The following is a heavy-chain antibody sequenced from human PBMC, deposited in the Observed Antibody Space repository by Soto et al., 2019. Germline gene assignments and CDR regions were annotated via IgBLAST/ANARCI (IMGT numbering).Heavy chain of an antibody. CDR2: IIPIFGTA. V-gene: IGHV1-69*13. CDR3: ARGENTAMTQQLYYGMDV. D-gene: IGHD5-18*01. J-gene: IGHJ6*02. CDR1: GGTFSSYA. Sequence: SVKVSCKASGGTFSSYAISWVRQAPGQGLEWMGGIIPIFGTANYAQKFQGRVTITADESTSTAYMELSSLRSEDTAVYYCARGENTAMTQQLYYGMDVWGQGTTVTVSS.